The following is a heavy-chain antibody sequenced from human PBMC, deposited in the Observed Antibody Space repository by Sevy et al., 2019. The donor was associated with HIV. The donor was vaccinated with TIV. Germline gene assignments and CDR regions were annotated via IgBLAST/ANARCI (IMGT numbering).Heavy chain of an antibody. CDR2: LSFGCGEI. Sequence: GGLRLSCAASGFTFRKYSMSWVRQPPGKGLEWVSTLSFGCGEINYADSVKGRFTISRDNSKSSVYLQMNNLRPEDTAVYYCAREGCTKPHDYWGQGTLVTVSS. J-gene: IGHJ4*02. CDR1: GFTFRKYS. V-gene: IGHV3-23*01. D-gene: IGHD2-8*01. CDR3: AREGCTKPHDY.